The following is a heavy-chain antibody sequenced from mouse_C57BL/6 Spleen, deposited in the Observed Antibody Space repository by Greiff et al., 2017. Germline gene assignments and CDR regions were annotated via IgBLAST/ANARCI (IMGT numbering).Heavy chain of an antibody. D-gene: IGHD2-1*01. V-gene: IGHV1-55*01. J-gene: IGHJ2*01. CDR3: ARAGIYYGNVFDY. CDR1: GYTFTSYW. Sequence: QVQLQQPGAELVKPGASVKMSCKASGYTFTSYWITWVKQRPGQGLEWIGDIYPGSGSTNYNEKFKSKATLTVDTSSSTAYMQLSSLTSEDSAVYYCARAGIYYGNVFDYWGQGTTLTVSS. CDR2: IYPGSGST.